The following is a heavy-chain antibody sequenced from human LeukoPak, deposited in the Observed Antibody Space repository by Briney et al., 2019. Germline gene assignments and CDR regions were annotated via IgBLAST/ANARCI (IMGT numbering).Heavy chain of an antibody. V-gene: IGHV4-39*01. Sequence: PSETLSLTCTLSGGSITTTGDHWGWIRQPPGKGLEWIGSVDYSGSTYYNPSLKSRVTISADTSKNQFSLRLSSVTAADTAVYYCAREDGYNMDDAFDIWGQGTMVSVSS. CDR2: VDYSGST. CDR1: GGSITTTGDH. J-gene: IGHJ3*02. D-gene: IGHD5-24*01. CDR3: AREDGYNMDDAFDI.